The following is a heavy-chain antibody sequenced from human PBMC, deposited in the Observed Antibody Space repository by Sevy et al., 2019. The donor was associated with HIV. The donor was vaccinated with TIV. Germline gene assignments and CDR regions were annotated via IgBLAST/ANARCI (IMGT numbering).Heavy chain of an antibody. Sequence: GGSLRLSCAASGFTFSSYSMNWVRQAPGKGLEWVSYISSSSSTIYYADSVKGRFTISRDNAKNSLYLQMNNLRDEDTAVYYCARERRTMGRGVINYGMDVWGQGTTVTVSS. D-gene: IGHD3-10*01. V-gene: IGHV3-48*02. CDR3: ARERRTMGRGVINYGMDV. CDR1: GFTFSSYS. CDR2: ISSSSSTI. J-gene: IGHJ6*02.